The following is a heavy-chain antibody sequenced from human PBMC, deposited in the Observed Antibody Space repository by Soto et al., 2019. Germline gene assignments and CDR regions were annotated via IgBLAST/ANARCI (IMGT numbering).Heavy chain of an antibody. CDR3: AREMYYYDSSPNSPLRWFDP. D-gene: IGHD3-22*01. CDR1: GGSISSYY. V-gene: IGHV4-4*07. CDR2: IYTSGST. Sequence: SETLSLTCTVSGGSISSYYWSWIRQPAGEGLEWIGHIYTSGSTNYSPSLKSRITMSVDTSKKQFSLKLSSVTAADTAVYYCAREMYYYDSSPNSPLRWFDPWGQGTLVTVSS. J-gene: IGHJ5*02.